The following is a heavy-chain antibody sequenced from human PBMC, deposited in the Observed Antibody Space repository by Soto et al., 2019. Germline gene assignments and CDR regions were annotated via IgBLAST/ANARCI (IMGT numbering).Heavy chain of an antibody. CDR2: IYSGGTP. CDR3: AKLGPYGSESYSFRYNWIDP. CDR1: GFSVSSSH. Sequence: EVQLVDSGGGLIQPGGSLRLSCAASGFSVSSSHMMWVRQAPGKGLEWVSVIYSGGTPYYAVSVKGRFPNSRDKSTNTVYLQMDSLRTEDTAVYHCAKLGPYGSESYSFRYNWIDPWGQGTLVAVSS. J-gene: IGHJ5*02. V-gene: IGHV3-53*01. D-gene: IGHD3-10*01.